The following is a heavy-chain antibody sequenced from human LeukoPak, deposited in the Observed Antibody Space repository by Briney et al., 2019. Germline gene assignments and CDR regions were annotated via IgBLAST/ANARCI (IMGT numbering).Heavy chain of an antibody. D-gene: IGHD2/OR15-2a*01. V-gene: IGHV3-21*01. CDR3: AKDGRNSPLM. J-gene: IGHJ3*02. CDR1: GFTFSDYR. CDR2: ISSSSSDI. Sequence: GGSLRLSCAASGFTFSDYRMNWVRQAPGKGLEWVSSISSSSSDIYYADSVKGRFTISRDNAKNSLYLQMNSLRAEDTAVYYCAKDGRNSPLMWGQGTVVSVSS.